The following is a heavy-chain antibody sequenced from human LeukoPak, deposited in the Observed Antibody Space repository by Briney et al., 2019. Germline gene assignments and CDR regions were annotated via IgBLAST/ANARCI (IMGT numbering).Heavy chain of an antibody. CDR3: AKSYDFWSGYYTAY. CDR1: GFTFSSYA. D-gene: IGHD3-3*01. J-gene: IGHJ4*02. V-gene: IGHV3-23*01. Sequence: GGSLRLSCAASGFTFSSYAMSWVRQAPGKGLEWVSAISGSGGSTYYADSVKGRFTISRDNSKNTLYLQMNSLRAEDTAVYYRAKSYDFWSGYYTAYWGQGTLVTVSS. CDR2: ISGSGGST.